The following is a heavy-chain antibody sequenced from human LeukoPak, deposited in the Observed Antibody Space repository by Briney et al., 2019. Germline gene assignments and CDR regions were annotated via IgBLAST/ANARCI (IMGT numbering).Heavy chain of an antibody. CDR2: IKSDGSST. CDR1: GFTFSNAW. V-gene: IGHV3-74*01. J-gene: IGHJ4*02. Sequence: PGGSLRLSCAASGFTFSNAWMHWVRQAPGKGLVWVSRIKSDGSSTSYADSVKGRFTITRDSAKNTLYLQMNSLRAEDTAVYYCARGTGNYYGYWGQGTLVTVSS. D-gene: IGHD3/OR15-3a*01. CDR3: ARGTGNYYGY.